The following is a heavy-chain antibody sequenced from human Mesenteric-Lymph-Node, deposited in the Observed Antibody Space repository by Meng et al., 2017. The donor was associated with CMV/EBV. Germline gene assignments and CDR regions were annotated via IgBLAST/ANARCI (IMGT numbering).Heavy chain of an antibody. CDR2: IRYDGGNK. D-gene: IGHD3-3*01. V-gene: IGHV3-30*02. CDR3: ARDQTYYDFWSGYYI. J-gene: IGHJ4*02. Sequence: GESLKISCAASGFTFSSYGMHWVRQAPGKGLEWVAFIRYDGGNKYYAESVKGRFTISRDNSKNTLYLQMNSLRAEDTAVYYCARDQTYYDFWSGYYIWGQGSLVTVSS. CDR1: GFTFSSYG.